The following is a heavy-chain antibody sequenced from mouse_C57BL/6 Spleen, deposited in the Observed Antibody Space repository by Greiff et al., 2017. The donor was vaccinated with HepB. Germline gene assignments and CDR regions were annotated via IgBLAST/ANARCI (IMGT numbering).Heavy chain of an antibody. CDR3: AKTKTLRPFAY. CDR2: INPNNGGT. J-gene: IGHJ3*01. D-gene: IGHD1-2*01. CDR1: GYTFTDYN. Sequence: EVKLQESGPELVKPGASVKMSCKASGYTFTDYNMHWVKQSHGKSLEWIGYINPNNGGTSYNQKFKGKATLTVNKSSSTAYMELRSLTSEDSAVYYCAKTKTLRPFAYWGQGTLVTVSA. V-gene: IGHV1-22*01.